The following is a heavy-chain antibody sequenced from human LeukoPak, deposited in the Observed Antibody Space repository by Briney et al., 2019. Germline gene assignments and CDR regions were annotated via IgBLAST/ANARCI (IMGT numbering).Heavy chain of an antibody. CDR3: AKGVLGRTQSVSAGLDF. J-gene: IGHJ4*02. V-gene: IGHV3-30*18. D-gene: IGHD7-27*01. Sequence: GRSLRLSCAASGFTFSDYGMHWVRQAPGKGLEWVAVISYDGANKYYADSVKGRSTISRDNSRNTLYLQLTSLRPEDTAAYYCAKGVLGRTQSVSAGLDFWGQGTLVTVSS. CDR2: ISYDGANK. CDR1: GFTFSDYG.